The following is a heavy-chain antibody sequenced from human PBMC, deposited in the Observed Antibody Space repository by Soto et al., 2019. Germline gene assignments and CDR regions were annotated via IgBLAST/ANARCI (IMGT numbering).Heavy chain of an antibody. Sequence: ASVKVSCKASGYTFTGHYIHWVRQAHEQGPEWMGEIGPESGATRYAQKFQGRVTMTMDTSITTVYMELNNLRPDDTAVYYCGRGRSGQIVVFYWGQGTPVTVSS. CDR3: GRGRSGQIVVFY. D-gene: IGHD1-26*01. CDR2: IGPESGAT. CDR1: GYTFTGHY. J-gene: IGHJ4*02. V-gene: IGHV1-2*02.